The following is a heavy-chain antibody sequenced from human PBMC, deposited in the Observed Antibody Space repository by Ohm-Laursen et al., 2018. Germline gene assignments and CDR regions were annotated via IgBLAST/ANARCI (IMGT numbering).Heavy chain of an antibody. V-gene: IGHV3-74*01. CDR2: FKSDGSST. Sequence: SLRLSCSASGFTLSSYWMHWVRQAPGKGLVWVSRFKSDGSSTSYADSVKGRFTISRDNAKNTLYLQMNSLRTEDTAVYYCAKSDWFDPGGQGTLVTVSS. CDR1: GFTLSSYW. CDR3: AKSDWFDP. J-gene: IGHJ5*02.